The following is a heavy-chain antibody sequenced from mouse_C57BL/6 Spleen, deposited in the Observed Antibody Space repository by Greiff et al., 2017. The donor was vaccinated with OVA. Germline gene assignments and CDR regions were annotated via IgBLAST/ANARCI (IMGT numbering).Heavy chain of an antibody. CDR2: IRSKSNNYAT. CDR3: GVYYYGSWYLDV. D-gene: IGHD1-1*01. V-gene: IGHV10-1*01. Sequence: EVHLVESGGGLVQPKGSLKLSCAASGFSFNTYAMNWVRQAPGKGVEWVARIRSKSNNYATYYADSVNNRFTISRDDSESMLYLRMNNLKTEDAAKYYCGVYYYGSWYLDVWGKGTTVTVSS. J-gene: IGHJ1*03. CDR1: GFSFNTYA.